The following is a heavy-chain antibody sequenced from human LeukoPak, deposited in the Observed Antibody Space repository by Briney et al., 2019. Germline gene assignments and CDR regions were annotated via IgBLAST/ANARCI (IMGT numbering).Heavy chain of an antibody. Sequence: GGSLRLSCAASGFTFSSYAMSWVRQAPGKGLEWVSAISGSGGSTYYADSVKGRFTISRDNSKNTLYLQMNSLRAEDTAVYYCAKDDSSYYPSARKILTGYSDYWGQGTLVTVSS. D-gene: IGHD3-9*01. CDR2: ISGSGGST. V-gene: IGHV3-23*01. CDR3: AKDDSSYYPSARKILTGYSDY. J-gene: IGHJ4*02. CDR1: GFTFSSYA.